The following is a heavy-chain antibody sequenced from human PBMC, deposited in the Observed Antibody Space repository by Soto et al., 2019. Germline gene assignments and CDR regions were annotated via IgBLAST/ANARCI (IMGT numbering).Heavy chain of an antibody. J-gene: IGHJ6*03. D-gene: IGHD3-10*01. V-gene: IGHV4-39*01. CDR1: GGSISSSRYY. Sequence: QLQLQESGPGLVKPSETLSLTCTVSGGSISSSRYYWGWIRQPPGKGLEWIGSIYYSGSTYYNPSLKSRVTISVDTSKNQFSLRLSSVTAADTAVYYCARHQGDGSGRYYYYYMDVWGKGTKVTV. CDR3: ARHQGDGSGRYYYYYMDV. CDR2: IYYSGST.